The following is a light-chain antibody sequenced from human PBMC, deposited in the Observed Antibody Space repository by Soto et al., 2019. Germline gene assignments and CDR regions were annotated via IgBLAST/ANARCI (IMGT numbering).Light chain of an antibody. J-gene: IGLJ2*01. CDR2: DVS. Sequence: QSALTQPASVSGSPGQSITISSTGTSCDVGGYNYVSWYQQHPGKAPKLMIYDVSNRPSGVSNRFSGSKSGNTASLTISGLQAKHEADYYCSSYTSSSTLNVVFGGGTQLTVL. CDR1: SCDVGGYNY. CDR3: SSYTSSSTLNVV. V-gene: IGLV2-14*01.